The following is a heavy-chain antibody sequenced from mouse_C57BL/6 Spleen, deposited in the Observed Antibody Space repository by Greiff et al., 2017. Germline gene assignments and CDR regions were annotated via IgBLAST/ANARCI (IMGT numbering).Heavy chain of an antibody. CDR1: GYAFSSSW. Sequence: QVQLQQSGPELVKPGASVKISCKASGYAFSSSWMNWVKQRPGKGLEWIGRIYPGDGDTNYNGKFKGKVTLTADKSSSTAYMQLSSLTSEDAAVYFCEGYYYDSSSYFDYWGQGTTLTVSS. D-gene: IGHD1-1*01. CDR3: EGYYYDSSSYFDY. V-gene: IGHV1-82*01. J-gene: IGHJ2*01. CDR2: IYPGDGDT.